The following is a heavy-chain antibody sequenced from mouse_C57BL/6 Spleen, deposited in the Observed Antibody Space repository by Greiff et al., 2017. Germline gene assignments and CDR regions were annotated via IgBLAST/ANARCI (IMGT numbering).Heavy chain of an antibody. CDR1: GYNFKNTS. V-gene: IGHV14-3*01. CDR2: FYPANGNT. D-gene: IGHD2-1*01. CDR3: AIYDVNEGFDD. Sequence: VQLQQSVAELVRPGASVKLSCTASGYNFKNTSMHWVKQRPGQGLEWIGRFYPANGNTKYDQKFQDKATITADTSSNTAYLQLSSLTSEDTAIYYCAIYDVNEGFDDWGKGTTLTVSS. J-gene: IGHJ2*01.